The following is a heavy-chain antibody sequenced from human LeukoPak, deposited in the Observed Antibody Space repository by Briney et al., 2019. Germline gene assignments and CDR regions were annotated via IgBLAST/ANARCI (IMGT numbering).Heavy chain of an antibody. Sequence: GGSLRLSCAASGFTFSSYSTNWVRQAPGKGLEWVSSTSSSSSYIYYADSVKGRFTISRDNAKNTLYLQMNSLRAEDTAVYYCARDRFSLYYYDSSGYYRGYFQHWGQGTLVTVSS. D-gene: IGHD3-22*01. CDR2: TSSSSSYI. CDR1: GFTFSSYS. CDR3: ARDRFSLYYYDSSGYYRGYFQH. V-gene: IGHV3-21*01. J-gene: IGHJ1*01.